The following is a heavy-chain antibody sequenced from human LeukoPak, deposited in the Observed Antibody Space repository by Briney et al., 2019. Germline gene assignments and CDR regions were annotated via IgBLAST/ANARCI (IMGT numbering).Heavy chain of an antibody. CDR1: GGSISSYY. D-gene: IGHD2-2*01. V-gene: IGHV4-4*07. CDR2: IYTSGST. Sequence: SETLSLTCTVSGGSISSYYWSWIRQAAGKGLEWIGRIYTSGSTNYNPSLKSRVTMSVDTSKNQFSLKLSSVTAADTAVYYCARVLGYCSSTSCYYYYYYGMDVWGKGTTVTVSS. J-gene: IGHJ6*04. CDR3: ARVLGYCSSTSCYYYYYYGMDV.